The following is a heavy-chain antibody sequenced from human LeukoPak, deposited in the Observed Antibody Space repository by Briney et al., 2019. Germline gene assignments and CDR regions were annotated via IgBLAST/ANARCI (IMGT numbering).Heavy chain of an antibody. D-gene: IGHD7-27*01. CDR1: GFTFSNYG. Sequence: GGSLRLSCAASGFTFSNYGMHWVRQAPGKGLEWVAVISYDGSNEYYADSVKGRFTISRDTSRNTLYLQMNSLRAEDTALYYCARKFLTGRLIDYWGQGTLLTFSS. V-gene: IGHV3-30*03. CDR2: ISYDGSNE. CDR3: ARKFLTGRLIDY. J-gene: IGHJ4*02.